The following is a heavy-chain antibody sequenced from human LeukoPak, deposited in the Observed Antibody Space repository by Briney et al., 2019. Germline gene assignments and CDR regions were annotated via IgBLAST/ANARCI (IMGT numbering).Heavy chain of an antibody. Sequence: ASVKVSCKASGYTFTGYLMHWVRQAPGQGLEWMGWINPNSGGTNYAQKFQGRVNMTRDTYISTAYMELSRLRSDDTAVYYCARAYGSGSYFPDYWGQGPLVTVSS. D-gene: IGHD3-10*01. CDR3: ARAYGSGSYFPDY. CDR1: GYTFTGYL. J-gene: IGHJ4*02. CDR2: INPNSGGT. V-gene: IGHV1-2*02.